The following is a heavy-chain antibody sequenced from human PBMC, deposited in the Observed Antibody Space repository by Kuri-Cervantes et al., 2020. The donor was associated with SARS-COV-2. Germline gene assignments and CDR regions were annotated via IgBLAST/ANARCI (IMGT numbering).Heavy chain of an antibody. J-gene: IGHJ4*02. CDR1: GFTFSTYA. D-gene: IGHD1-26*01. CDR2: ISYDGSNK. V-gene: IGHV3-30-3*01. CDR3: ATTSGSYYDGAFDY. Sequence: GGSLRLSCAASGFTFSTYAVHWVRQAPGKGLEWVAVISYDGSNKYYADSVKGRFTISRDNSENTLYLQMNSLRAEDTAVYYCATTSGSYYDGAFDYWAREPWSPSPQ.